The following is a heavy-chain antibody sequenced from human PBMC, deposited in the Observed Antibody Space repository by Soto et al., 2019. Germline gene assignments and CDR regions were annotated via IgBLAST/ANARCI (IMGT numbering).Heavy chain of an antibody. CDR2: INAGNGNT. Sequence: ASVKVSCKASGYTFTSYAMHWVRQAPGQRLEWMGWINAGNGNTKYSQKFQGRVTITRDTSASTAYMELSSLRSEDTAVYYCARGLQTSPFYYYMDVWGKGTTVTV. CDR3: ARGLQTSPFYYYMDV. V-gene: IGHV1-3*01. CDR1: GYTFTSYA. J-gene: IGHJ6*03.